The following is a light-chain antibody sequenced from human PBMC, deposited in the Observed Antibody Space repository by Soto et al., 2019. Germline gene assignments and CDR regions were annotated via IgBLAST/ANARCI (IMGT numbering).Light chain of an antibody. Sequence: DIQMTQSPSTLSASVGDRVTITCRASQSISSWLAWYQQKPGKAPKLLIYDVSSLESGVPSRFSGSGSGTEFTLTITSLQPDDFAPYYCQQYNTFWTFGQGTKVEIK. CDR3: QQYNTFWT. CDR1: QSISSW. J-gene: IGKJ1*01. V-gene: IGKV1-5*01. CDR2: DVS.